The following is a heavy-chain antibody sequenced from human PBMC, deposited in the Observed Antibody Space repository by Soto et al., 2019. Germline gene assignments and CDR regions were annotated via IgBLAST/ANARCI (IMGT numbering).Heavy chain of an antibody. CDR3: ARALGYSYGYNWFDP. V-gene: IGHV4-61*01. J-gene: IGHJ5*02. Sequence: QVQLQESGPGLVKPSETLSLTCTVSGGSVSSGSYYWSWFRQLPGKGLEWLGYIYYSGSTNYNPSLKSRVTISVDTSKNQFSLKLSSVTAAATAVYYCARALGYSYGYNWFDPWGQGTLVTVSS. CDR1: GGSVSSGSYY. CDR2: IYYSGST. D-gene: IGHD5-18*01.